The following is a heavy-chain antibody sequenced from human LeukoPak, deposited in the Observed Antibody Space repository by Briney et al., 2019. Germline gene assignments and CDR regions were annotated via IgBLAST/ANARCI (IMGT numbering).Heavy chain of an antibody. J-gene: IGHJ4*02. CDR3: AREGFWSGYYFTGDY. Sequence: ASVKVSCKASGYTFTDDYIHWVRQAPGQGLEWMGIINPSGGSTSYAQKFQGRVTMTRDMSTSTVYMEPSSLRSEDTAVYYCAREGFWSGYYFTGDYWGQGTLVTVSS. V-gene: IGHV1-46*01. CDR1: GYTFTDDY. CDR2: INPSGGST. D-gene: IGHD3-3*01.